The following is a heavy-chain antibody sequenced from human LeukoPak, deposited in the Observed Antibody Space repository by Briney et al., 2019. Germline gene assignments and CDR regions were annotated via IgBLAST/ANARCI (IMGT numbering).Heavy chain of an antibody. CDR2: FDPEVGET. J-gene: IGHJ6*03. CDR3: ATQNGSCSSTSCYYYYMDV. Sequence: ASVKVSCKVSGYTLTELSMHWVRQAPGKGLEWMGGFDPEVGETIYAQKFQGRVTMTEDTSTDTAYMELSSLRSEDTAVYYCATQNGSCSSTSCYYYYMDVWGKGTTVTVSS. D-gene: IGHD2-2*01. V-gene: IGHV1-24*01. CDR1: GYTLTELS.